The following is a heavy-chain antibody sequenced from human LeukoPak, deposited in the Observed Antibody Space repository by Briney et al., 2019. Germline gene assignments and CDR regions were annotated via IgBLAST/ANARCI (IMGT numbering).Heavy chain of an antibody. CDR2: INPGGGST. D-gene: IGHD3-22*01. CDR1: GYTFTSYY. V-gene: IGHV1-46*01. CDR3: ARVVYYYDSSGYYPLGY. J-gene: IGHJ4*02. Sequence: ASVKVSCKASGYTFTSYYMHWVRQAPGQGLEWMGIINPGGGSTSYAQKFQGRVTMTRDTSTSTVYMELSSLRSEDTAVYYCARVVYYYDSSGYYPLGYWGQGTLVTVSS.